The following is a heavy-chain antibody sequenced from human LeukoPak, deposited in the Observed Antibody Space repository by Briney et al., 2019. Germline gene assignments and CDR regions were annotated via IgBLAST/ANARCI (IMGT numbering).Heavy chain of an antibody. CDR2: IIPIFGTA. Sequence: ASVKVSCEASGGTFSGYSISWVRQAPGQGLEWMGGIIPIFGTANYAQNFQGRVTITADESSSTAFMELSSLRSEDTAVYYCARASLARGTPFYFGMDVWGQGTTVIVSS. V-gene: IGHV1-69*13. CDR3: ARASLARGTPFYFGMDV. J-gene: IGHJ6*02. D-gene: IGHD2-15*01. CDR1: GGTFSGYS.